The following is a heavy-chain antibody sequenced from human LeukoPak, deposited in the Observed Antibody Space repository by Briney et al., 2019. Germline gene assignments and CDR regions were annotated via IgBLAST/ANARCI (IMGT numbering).Heavy chain of an antibody. J-gene: IGHJ4*02. CDR1: GFTFSSYA. D-gene: IGHD2/OR15-2a*01. CDR3: ARDFYDGFALDY. V-gene: IGHV3-30*04. Sequence: RGSLRLSCAASGFTFSSYAMHWVRQAPGKGLEWVAVISYDGSNKYYADSVKGRFTISRDNSKNTLYLQMDNLRAEDTGVYYCARDFYDGFALDYWGQGTLVTVSS. CDR2: ISYDGSNK.